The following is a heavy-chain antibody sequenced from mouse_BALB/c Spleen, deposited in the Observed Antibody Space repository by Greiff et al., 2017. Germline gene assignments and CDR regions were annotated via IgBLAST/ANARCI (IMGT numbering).Heavy chain of an antibody. CDR1: GYTFTDYE. J-gene: IGHJ2*01. CDR2: IDPETGGT. D-gene: IGHD2-4*01. CDR3: PREITSDY. Sequence: QVQLKESGAELVRPGASVTLSCKASGYTFTDYEMHWVKQTPVHGLEWIGAIDPETGGTAYNQKFKGKATLTADKSSSTAYMERRSLTSEDSAVYYCPREITSDYWGQGTTLTVSS. V-gene: IGHV1-15*01.